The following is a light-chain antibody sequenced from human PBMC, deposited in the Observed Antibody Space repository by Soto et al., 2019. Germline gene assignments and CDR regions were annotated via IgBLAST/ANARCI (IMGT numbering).Light chain of an antibody. CDR2: DVS. CDR1: SSDVGGYNY. V-gene: IGLV2-14*01. Sequence: QSVLTQPASVSGSPGQSITISCTGTSSDVGGYNYVSWYQQHPGKAPKLMIYDVSNRPSGVSNRFSGSKSGNTASLTISGLQAEDEANYYCSSYTSSIYVFGTSSKVTVL. J-gene: IGLJ1*01. CDR3: SSYTSSIYV.